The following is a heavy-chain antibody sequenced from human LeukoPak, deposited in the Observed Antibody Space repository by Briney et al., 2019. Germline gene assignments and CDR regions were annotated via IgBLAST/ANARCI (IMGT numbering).Heavy chain of an antibody. CDR2: INPNSGGT. CDR3: ARDLWDIVVVPAANDAFDI. CDR1: GYTFTGYY. V-gene: IGHV1-2*02. J-gene: IGHJ3*02. Sequence: ASVKVSCKASGYTFTGYYMHWVRQAPGQGLEWMGWINPNSGGTNYAQKFQGRVTMTRDTSISTAYMELSRLRSDDTAVYYCARDLWDIVVVPAANDAFDIWGQGTMVTVSS. D-gene: IGHD2-2*01.